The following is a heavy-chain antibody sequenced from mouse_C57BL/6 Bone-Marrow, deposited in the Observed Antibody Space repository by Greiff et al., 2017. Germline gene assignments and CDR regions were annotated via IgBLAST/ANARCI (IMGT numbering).Heavy chain of an antibody. Sequence: QVQLKESGPGLVQPSQSLSITCTVSGFSLTSYGVHWVRQSPGKGLEWLGLIWSGGSTDYNAAFISRLSISKDNSKSHVFFKKNSLQADDTAIYDCARIYYGGAMDYWGQGTSVTVSS. V-gene: IGHV2-2*01. D-gene: IGHD1-1*01. J-gene: IGHJ4*01. CDR1: GFSLTSYG. CDR3: ARIYYGGAMDY. CDR2: IWSGGST.